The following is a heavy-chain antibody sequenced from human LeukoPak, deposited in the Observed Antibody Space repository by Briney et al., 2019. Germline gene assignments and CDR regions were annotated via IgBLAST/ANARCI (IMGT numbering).Heavy chain of an antibody. J-gene: IGHJ4*02. CDR3: ASSEQHLVLVH. CDR2: INPNSGGT. CDR1: GYSLIVYY. Sequence: ASVKVSCKASGYSLIVYYMHWVRQAPGQGLEWMGWINPNSGGTNYAQKFQGRVTMTRDTSISTAYMELSSLRSDDTAVYYCASSEQHLVLVHWGQGTLVTVSS. V-gene: IGHV1-2*02. D-gene: IGHD6-13*01.